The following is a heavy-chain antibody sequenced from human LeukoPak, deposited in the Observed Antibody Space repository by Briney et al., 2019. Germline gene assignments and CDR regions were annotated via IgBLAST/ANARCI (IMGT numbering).Heavy chain of an antibody. D-gene: IGHD6-19*01. V-gene: IGHV3-23*01. CDR1: GFTFSSYA. CDR2: ISGSGGST. J-gene: IGHJ4*02. Sequence: GGSLRLSCAASGFTFSSYAMSWVRQAPGKGLEWVSAISGSGGSTYYADSVKGRFTISRDNSKNTLYLQMNSLRAEDTAVYYCANRGAAHKSIAVAGALGYWGQGTLVTVSS. CDR3: ANRGAAHKSIAVAGALGY.